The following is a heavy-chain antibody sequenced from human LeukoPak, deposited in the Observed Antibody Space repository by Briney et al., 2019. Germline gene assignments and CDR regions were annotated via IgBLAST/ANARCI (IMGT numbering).Heavy chain of an antibody. Sequence: PGGSLRLSCAASGFTFRSYAMHWVRQAPGKGLEGVAVISYDGSNKYFGDSVKGRFTISRDNSKNTLYLQMDSLRAEDTAIYYCAKAVTSDYHSLYYNYYMDVWGKGTTVTVSS. CDR3: AKAVTSDYHSLYYNYYMDV. V-gene: IGHV3-30*18. D-gene: IGHD3-10*01. CDR1: GFTFRSYA. CDR2: ISYDGSNK. J-gene: IGHJ6*03.